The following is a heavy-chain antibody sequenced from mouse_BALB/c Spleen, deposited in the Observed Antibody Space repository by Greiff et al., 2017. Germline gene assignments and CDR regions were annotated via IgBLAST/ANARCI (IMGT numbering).Heavy chain of an antibody. CDR2: ISYSGST. CDR1: GYSITSDYA. D-gene: IGHD5-1-1*01. CDR3: ARSIQAY. Sequence: VQLKESGPGLVNPSQSLSLTCTVTGYSITSDYAWNWIRQFPGNKLEWMGYISYSGSTSYNPSLKSRISITRDTSKNQFFLQLNSVTTEDTATYYCARSIQAYWGQGTLVTVSA. V-gene: IGHV3-2*02. J-gene: IGHJ3*01.